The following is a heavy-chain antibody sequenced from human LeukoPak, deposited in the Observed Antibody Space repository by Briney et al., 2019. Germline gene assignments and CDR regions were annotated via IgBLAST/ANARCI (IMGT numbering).Heavy chain of an antibody. CDR3: ARGRITMVRGVRSEAIDY. CDR1: GYTFTGYY. V-gene: IGHV1-2*02. J-gene: IGHJ4*02. Sequence: GASVKVSCKASGYTFTGYYMHWVRQAPGQGREWMGWINPNSGGTNYAQKFQGRVTMTRDTSISTAYMELSRLRSDDTAVYYCARGRITMVRGVRSEAIDYWGQGTLVTVSS. D-gene: IGHD3-10*01. CDR2: INPNSGGT.